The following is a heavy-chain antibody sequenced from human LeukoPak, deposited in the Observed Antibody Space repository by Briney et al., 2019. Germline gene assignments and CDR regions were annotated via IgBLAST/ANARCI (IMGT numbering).Heavy chain of an antibody. J-gene: IGHJ4*02. Sequence: GGSLRLSCAASGFTFSSYAMHWARQAPGKGLEWVAVISYDGSNKYYADSVKGRFTISRDNSKNTLYLQMNSLRAEDTAVYYCARGPSRWLEYYFDYWGQGTLVTVSS. D-gene: IGHD5-24*01. CDR2: ISYDGSNK. V-gene: IGHV3-30-3*01. CDR3: ARGPSRWLEYYFDY. CDR1: GFTFSSYA.